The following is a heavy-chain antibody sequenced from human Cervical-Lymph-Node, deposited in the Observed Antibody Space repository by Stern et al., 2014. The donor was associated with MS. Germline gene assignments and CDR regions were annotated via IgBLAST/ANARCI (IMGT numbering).Heavy chain of an antibody. J-gene: IGHJ4*02. V-gene: IGHV3-21*01. CDR3: AKDSSSWYSADY. CDR2: VSGSSSYI. Sequence: EVQLVESGGGLVKPGGAMRLSCAASGFTFSSYSMNWVRQAQGKGLEWDSTVSGSSSYIYYTDSVKGRFTISRDNAKNSLYLQMNSLIAEDTAVYYCAKDSSSWYSADYWGQGTLVTVSS. D-gene: IGHD6-13*01. CDR1: GFTFSSYS.